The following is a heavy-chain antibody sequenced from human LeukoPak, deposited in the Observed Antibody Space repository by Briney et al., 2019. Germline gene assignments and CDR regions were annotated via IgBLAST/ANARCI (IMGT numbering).Heavy chain of an antibody. CDR3: ARQSIPRICSSTSCYHYYYYMDV. CDR1: GYSFTSYW. Sequence: GESLKISCKGSGYSFTSYWIGWVRQMPGKGLEWMGIIYPGDSDTRYSPSFQGQVTISADKSISTAYLQWSSLKASDTAMYYCARQSIPRICSSTSCYHYYYYMDVWGKGTTVTVSS. D-gene: IGHD2-2*01. CDR2: IYPGDSDT. V-gene: IGHV5-51*01. J-gene: IGHJ6*03.